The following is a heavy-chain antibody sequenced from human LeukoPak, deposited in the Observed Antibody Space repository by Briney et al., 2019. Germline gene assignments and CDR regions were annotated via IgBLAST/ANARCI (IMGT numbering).Heavy chain of an antibody. CDR1: GFTFDDYG. CDR2: INWNGGST. D-gene: IGHD3-22*01. Sequence: GGSLRLSCAASGFTFDDYGMSWVRQAPGKGLGWVSGINWNGGSTGYADSVKGRFTISRDNAKNSLYLQMNRLRAEDTALYYCAIYDSSGYRYYYYYMDVWGKGTTVTVSS. V-gene: IGHV3-20*04. J-gene: IGHJ6*03. CDR3: AIYDSSGYRYYYYYMDV.